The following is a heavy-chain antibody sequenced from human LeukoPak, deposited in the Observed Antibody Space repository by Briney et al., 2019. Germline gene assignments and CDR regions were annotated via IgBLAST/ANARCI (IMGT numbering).Heavy chain of an antibody. CDR2: IIPILGIA. CDR1: GGTFSSYA. D-gene: IGHD4-17*01. Sequence: ASVKVSCKASGGTFSSYAISWVRQAPGQGLEWMGRIIPILGIANYAQKFQGRVTITADTSTSTAYMELRSLRSDDTAVYYCARGGTVIIDYWGQGTLVTVSS. V-gene: IGHV1-69*04. J-gene: IGHJ4*02. CDR3: ARGGTVIIDY.